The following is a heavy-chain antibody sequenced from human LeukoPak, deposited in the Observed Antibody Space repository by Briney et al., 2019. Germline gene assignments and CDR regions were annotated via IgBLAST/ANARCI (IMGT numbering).Heavy chain of an antibody. V-gene: IGHV4-61*01. D-gene: IGHD6-19*01. CDR2: IYYSGNT. CDR1: GGSVSSGSYY. Sequence: SSETLSLTCTVAGGSVSSGSYYWSWIRQSPGKGLEWLGYIYYSGNTNCNPSLRSRITILVDTSKNQFSLTMRSVTAADTAVYYCARDWPGSYYYYGMDVWGQGTTVTVSS. J-gene: IGHJ6*02. CDR3: ARDWPGSYYYYGMDV.